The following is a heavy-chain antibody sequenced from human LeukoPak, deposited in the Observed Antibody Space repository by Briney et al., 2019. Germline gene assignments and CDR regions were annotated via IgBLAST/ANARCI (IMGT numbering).Heavy chain of an antibody. Sequence: SETLSLTCTVSGGSISSYYWRWIRQPPGKGLEWIGYIYYSGSTNYNPSLKSRVTISVDTSKNQFSLKLSSVTAADTAVYYCARMAVAEEYFQHWGQGTLVTVSS. CDR3: ARMAVAEEYFQH. V-gene: IGHV4-59*08. J-gene: IGHJ1*01. CDR1: GGSISSYY. CDR2: IYYSGST. D-gene: IGHD2-15*01.